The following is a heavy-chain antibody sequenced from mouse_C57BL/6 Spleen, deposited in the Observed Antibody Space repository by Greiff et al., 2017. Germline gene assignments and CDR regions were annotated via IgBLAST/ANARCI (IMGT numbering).Heavy chain of an antibody. J-gene: IGHJ2*01. D-gene: IGHD1-1*01. CDR3: ARGGITTYYFDY. V-gene: IGHV1-26*01. CDR2: INPNNSGT. CDR1: GYTFTDYY. Sequence: VQLQQSGPELVKPGASVKISCKASGYTFTDYYMNWVKQSHGKSLEWIGDINPNNSGTSYNQKFKGKATLTVDKSSSTAYMELRSLTSEDSAVYYCARGGITTYYFDYWGQGTTLTVSS.